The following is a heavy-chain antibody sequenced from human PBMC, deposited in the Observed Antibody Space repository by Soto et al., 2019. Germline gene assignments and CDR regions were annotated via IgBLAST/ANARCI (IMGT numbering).Heavy chain of an antibody. CDR3: XXVGRVVVAATPTFTWFDP. Sequence: QVQLVQSGAEVKKPGSSVIVSCKASGGTFNSYGISWVRQAPGQGLEWMGGITPIFGTTNYAQKFQARITIYADKSPPTAYMELSSLRSEDTAVYYXXXVGRVVVAATPTFTWFDPWGQGTPVTVSX. D-gene: IGHD2-15*01. V-gene: IGHV1-69*06. CDR2: ITPIFGTT. J-gene: IGHJ5*02. CDR1: GGTFNSYG.